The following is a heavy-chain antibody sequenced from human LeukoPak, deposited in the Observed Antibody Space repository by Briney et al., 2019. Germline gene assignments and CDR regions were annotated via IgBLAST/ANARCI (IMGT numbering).Heavy chain of an antibody. J-gene: IGHJ6*02. V-gene: IGHV3-53*01. CDR1: GFTVSSNY. CDR3: ARGISRYYGMDV. CDR2: MYSGGIT. Sequence: GGSLRLSCAASGFTVSSNYVSGVRRAPGKGLEGGSVMYSGGITYYADSVKGRFTISRDNSKNTLYLQMNSLSAEDTAVYYCARGISRYYGMDVWGQGTTVTVSS.